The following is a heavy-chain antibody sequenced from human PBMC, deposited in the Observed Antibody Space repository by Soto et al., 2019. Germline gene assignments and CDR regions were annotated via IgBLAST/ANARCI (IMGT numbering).Heavy chain of an antibody. Sequence: SETLSLTCTVSADSIINYYWSWIRQPPGKGLGWIGYFYYSGSTNYNPSLKSRVTISVDTSKNQFSLNLYSVTAADTAMYYCARGIDLVATTTFDYWGLGTLVTVSS. J-gene: IGHJ4*02. CDR3: ARGIDLVATTTFDY. CDR2: FYYSGST. V-gene: IGHV4-59*01. D-gene: IGHD5-12*01. CDR1: ADSIINYY.